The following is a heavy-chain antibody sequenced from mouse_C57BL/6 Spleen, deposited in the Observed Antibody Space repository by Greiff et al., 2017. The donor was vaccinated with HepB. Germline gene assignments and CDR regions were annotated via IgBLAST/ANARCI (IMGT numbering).Heavy chain of an antibody. CDR3: ARGHFIGYFDV. J-gene: IGHJ1*03. CDR2: INPNNGGT. D-gene: IGHD1-1*01. V-gene: IGHV1-26*01. Sequence: EVQLQQSGPELVKPGASVKISCKASGYTFTDYYMNWVKQSHGKSLEWIGDINPNNGGTSYNQKFKGKATLTVDKSSSTAYMELRSLTSEDSAVYYCARGHFIGYFDVWGTGTTVTVSS. CDR1: GYTFTDYY.